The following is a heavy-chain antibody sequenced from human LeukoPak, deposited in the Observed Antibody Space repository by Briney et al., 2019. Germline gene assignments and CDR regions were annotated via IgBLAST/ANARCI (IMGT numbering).Heavy chain of an antibody. Sequence: PSETLYLTCTVSGGSISSYYWSWIRQPPGKGLEWIGYISYSGSTNYNPSLKSRVTISVDTSKNQFSLKLSSVTAADTAVYYCARGGGSEWLRLLYFDYWGQGTLVTVSS. D-gene: IGHD5-12*01. V-gene: IGHV4-59*01. CDR2: ISYSGST. J-gene: IGHJ4*02. CDR3: ARGGGSEWLRLLYFDY. CDR1: GGSISSYY.